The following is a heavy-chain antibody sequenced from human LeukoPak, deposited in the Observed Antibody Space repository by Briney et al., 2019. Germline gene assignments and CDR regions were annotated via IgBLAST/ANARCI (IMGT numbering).Heavy chain of an antibody. D-gene: IGHD5-12*01. CDR1: GXSISSSSYY. V-gene: IGHV4-39*07. CDR2: IYYTGST. Sequence: SETLSLTCTVSGXSISSSSYYWSWIRQPPGKGLEWIGCIYYTGSTYYNPSLKSRVTVSVDTSKNQFSLRLNSVTAADTAVYYCARGVAGYGPYDYWGQGTLVTVSS. J-gene: IGHJ4*02. CDR3: ARGVAGYGPYDY.